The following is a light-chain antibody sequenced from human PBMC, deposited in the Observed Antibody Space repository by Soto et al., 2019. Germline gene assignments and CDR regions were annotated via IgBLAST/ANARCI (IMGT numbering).Light chain of an antibody. CDR3: QQYNVYWT. V-gene: IGKV1-5*03. CDR2: KAS. CDR1: QSINIW. Sequence: DIQMTQSPSTLSASVGDRVTITCRASQSINIWLAWYQQKPGRAPNLLIYKASTLESGVPSRFSGSGSGTEFTLTISGLQPDDFATYYCQQYNVYWTFDQGTKVEIK. J-gene: IGKJ1*01.